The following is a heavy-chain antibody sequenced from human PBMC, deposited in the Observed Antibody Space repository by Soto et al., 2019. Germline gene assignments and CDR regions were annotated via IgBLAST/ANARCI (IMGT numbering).Heavy chain of an antibody. CDR1: GDSSSGGGYY. J-gene: IGHJ4*02. Sequence: QVQLQESGPGLVQPSQTLSLTCSVSGDSSSGGGYYWNWIRQLPGKGLEWIGYISTSGTTYYSPSLMSRVIIWADTSKTQFSLNLRSVTAADTAIYYCARGIGYTDSSLYFDSWGRGALVTVSS. CDR3: ARGIGYTDSSLYFDS. CDR2: ISTSGTT. V-gene: IGHV4-31*03. D-gene: IGHD2-2*02.